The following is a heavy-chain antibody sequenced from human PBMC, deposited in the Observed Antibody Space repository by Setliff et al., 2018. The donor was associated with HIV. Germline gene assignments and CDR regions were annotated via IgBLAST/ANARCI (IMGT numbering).Heavy chain of an antibody. V-gene: IGHV1-2*06. D-gene: IGHD6-19*01. Sequence: ASVKVSCKAPGYTFTGYYMHWVRQAPGQGLEWMGRINPNSGGTNYAQKFQGRVTMITDTSTSTAYMELRSLRSDDTAMYYCARKYTGGPLDYWGQGTRVTVS. J-gene: IGHJ4*02. CDR3: ARKYTGGPLDY. CDR2: INPNSGGT. CDR1: GYTFTGYY.